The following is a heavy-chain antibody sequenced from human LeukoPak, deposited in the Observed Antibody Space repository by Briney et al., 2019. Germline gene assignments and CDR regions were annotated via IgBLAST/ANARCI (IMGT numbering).Heavy chain of an antibody. V-gene: IGHV3-48*01. CDR1: GFTFSSYS. CDR2: ISSSSSTI. Sequence: GGSLRLSCAASGFTFSSYSMNWARQAPGKGLEWVSYISSSSSTIYYADSVKGRFTISRDNAKNSLYLQMNSLRAEDTAVYYCARDLVGLRLGDRTDYWGQGTLVTVSS. D-gene: IGHD3-16*01. J-gene: IGHJ4*02. CDR3: ARDLVGLRLGDRTDY.